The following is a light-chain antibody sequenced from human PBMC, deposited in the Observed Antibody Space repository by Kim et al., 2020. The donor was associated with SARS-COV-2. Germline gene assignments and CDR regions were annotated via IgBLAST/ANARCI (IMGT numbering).Light chain of an antibody. Sequence: SASVGDRVTITCRASQSISSYLNWYQQKPGKAPKLLIYAASSLQSGVPSRFSGSGSGTDFTLTISSLQPEDFATYDCQQSYSTPGTFGQGTKLEI. CDR2: AAS. J-gene: IGKJ2*02. CDR1: QSISSY. V-gene: IGKV1-39*01. CDR3: QQSYSTPGT.